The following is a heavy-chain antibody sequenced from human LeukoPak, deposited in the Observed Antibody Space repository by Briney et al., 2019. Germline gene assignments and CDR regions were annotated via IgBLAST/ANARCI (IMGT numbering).Heavy chain of an antibody. V-gene: IGHV3-21*01. D-gene: IGHD5-24*01. Sequence: GGSLGLSCAASGFTFSSYSMNWVRQAPGKGLEWVSSISSSSSYIYYADSVKGRFTISRDNAKNSLYLQMNSLRAEDTAVYYCARGRDGYNDYFDYWGQGTLVTVSS. CDR3: ARGRDGYNDYFDY. J-gene: IGHJ4*02. CDR1: GFTFSSYS. CDR2: ISSSSSYI.